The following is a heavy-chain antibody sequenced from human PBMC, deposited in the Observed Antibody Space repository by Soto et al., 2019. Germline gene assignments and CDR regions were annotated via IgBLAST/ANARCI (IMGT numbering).Heavy chain of an antibody. CDR2: ISAYNGNT. CDR3: AGSIAARRAGGHYYYMDV. J-gene: IGHJ6*03. V-gene: IGHV1-18*01. D-gene: IGHD6-6*01. CDR1: GYTFTSYG. Sequence: GASVKVSCKASGYTFTSYGISWVRQAPGQGLEWMGWISAYNGNTNYAQKLQGRVTMTTDTSTSTAYMELRSLRSDDTAVYYCAGSIAARRAGGHYYYMDVWGKGTTVTVSS.